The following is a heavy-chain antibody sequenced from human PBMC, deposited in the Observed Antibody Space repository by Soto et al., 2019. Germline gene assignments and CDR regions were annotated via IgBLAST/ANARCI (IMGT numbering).Heavy chain of an antibody. J-gene: IGHJ6*02. Sequence: PSETLSLTCTVSGYSISNGYYWGWIRQSPEKGLEWIGTIYHSGTTYYNPSLKSRVIMSIDTSKNQFSLNLNSVTAADTAVYYCARVGRYNSGSYRGYYYYNMDVWGQGTTVTVSS. CDR3: ARVGRYNSGSYRGYYYYNMDV. D-gene: IGHD3-22*01. CDR1: GYSISNGYY. CDR2: IYHSGTT. V-gene: IGHV4-38-2*02.